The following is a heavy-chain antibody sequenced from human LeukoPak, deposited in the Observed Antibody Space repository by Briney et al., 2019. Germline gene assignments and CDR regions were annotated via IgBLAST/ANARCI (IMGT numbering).Heavy chain of an antibody. CDR2: ISGSGTTT. D-gene: IGHD2/OR15-2a*01. Sequence: PGASLRLSCAASGFTFSNYAMNWVRQAPGKGLEWVSFISGSGTTTQYADSVKGRFTISSDNSKNTLYLQMNSLRAEDTTVYYCAKAQAIFGHNWFDPWGQGTLVTVSS. J-gene: IGHJ5*02. CDR1: GFTFSNYA. V-gene: IGHV3-23*01. CDR3: AKAQAIFGHNWFDP.